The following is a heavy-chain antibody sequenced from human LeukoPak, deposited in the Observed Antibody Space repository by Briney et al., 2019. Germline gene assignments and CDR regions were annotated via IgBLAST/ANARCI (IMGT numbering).Heavy chain of an antibody. J-gene: IGHJ6*02. CDR2: ISWNSGSI. CDR1: GFTFDDYA. V-gene: IGHV3-9*01. Sequence: GRSLRLSCAASGFTFDDYAMHWVRQAPGKGLEWVSGISWNSGSIGYADSVKGRFTISRDNAKNSLYLQMNSLRAEYTALYYCAKGIAADYYYYGMDVWGQGTTVTVSS. CDR3: AKGIAADYYYYGMDV.